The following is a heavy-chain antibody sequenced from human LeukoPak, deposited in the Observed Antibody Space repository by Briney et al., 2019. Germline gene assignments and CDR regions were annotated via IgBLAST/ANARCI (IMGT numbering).Heavy chain of an antibody. Sequence: GGSLRLSCAASGFTFTNAWMTWVRQAPGKGLEWVGRIKSKSDGGTTDYAAPVKGRFIITRDDSKNTLYLQMDSLKTEDTAVYYCNTAYIDSRPWGQGTLVTVSS. J-gene: IGHJ5*02. V-gene: IGHV3-15*01. CDR3: NTAYIDSRP. CDR2: IKSKSDGGTT. D-gene: IGHD3-16*01. CDR1: GFTFTNAW.